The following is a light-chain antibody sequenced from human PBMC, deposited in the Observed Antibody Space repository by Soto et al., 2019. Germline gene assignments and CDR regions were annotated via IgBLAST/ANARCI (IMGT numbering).Light chain of an antibody. Sequence: QSVLTQPASVSGAPRQRVPISCTGSSSNIGAGYDVHWYQQLPGTAPKLLIYGNSNRPSGVPDRFSGSKSGTSASLAITGLQSEDEANYYCQSYDSSRSGSRVFGTGTKVTVL. V-gene: IGLV1-40*01. J-gene: IGLJ1*01. CDR3: QSYDSSRSGSRV. CDR2: GNS. CDR1: SSNIGAGYD.